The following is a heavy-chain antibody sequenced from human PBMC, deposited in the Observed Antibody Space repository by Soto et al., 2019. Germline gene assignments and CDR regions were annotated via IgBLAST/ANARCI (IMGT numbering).Heavy chain of an antibody. Sequence: SETLSLTCTVSGGSISSYYWGWIRQPPGKGLEWIGYIHYSGSTNYNPSLRSRVTISVDTPKNQFSLKVNSMTAADTAIYYCARGGVAARKGRWFDPWGQGTLVTVSS. CDR2: IHYSGST. D-gene: IGHD6-25*01. CDR3: ARGGVAARKGRWFDP. V-gene: IGHV4-59*01. CDR1: GGSISSYY. J-gene: IGHJ5*02.